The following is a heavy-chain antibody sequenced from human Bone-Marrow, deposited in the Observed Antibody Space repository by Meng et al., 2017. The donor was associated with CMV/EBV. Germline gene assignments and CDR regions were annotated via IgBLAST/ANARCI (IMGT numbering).Heavy chain of an antibody. CDR2: INSDGSST. V-gene: IGHV3-74*01. J-gene: IGHJ4*02. CDR3: ARNHLGSNYEGY. CDR1: GFTFSSYW. Sequence: GESLKISCAASGFTFSSYWMHWVRQAPGKGLVWVSRINSDGSSTSYADSVKGRFTISRDNAKNTLYLQMNSLRAEDTAVYYCARNHLGSNYEGYWGQGTLVTVSS. D-gene: IGHD4-11*01.